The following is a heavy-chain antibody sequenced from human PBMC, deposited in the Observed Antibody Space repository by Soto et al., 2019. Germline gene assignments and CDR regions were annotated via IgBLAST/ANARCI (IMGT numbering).Heavy chain of an antibody. Sequence: PGESLKISCKGSGYSFTSYWIGWVRQMPGKGLEWMGIIYPGNSDTRYSPSFQGQVTISADKSVTTAYLQWNSLKASDTAMYYCARQGAIFGWFDPWGQGTLVTVSS. J-gene: IGHJ5*02. CDR1: GYSFTSYW. V-gene: IGHV5-51*01. CDR3: ARQGAIFGWFDP. CDR2: IYPGNSDT. D-gene: IGHD3-3*01.